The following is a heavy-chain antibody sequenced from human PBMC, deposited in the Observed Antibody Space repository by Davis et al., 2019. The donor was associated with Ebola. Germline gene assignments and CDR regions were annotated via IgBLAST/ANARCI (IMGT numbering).Heavy chain of an antibody. Sequence: GESLKISCAASGFTFSSYSMNWVRQAPGKGLEWVSSISSSSSYIYYADSVKGRFTISRDNSKNTVYLQMNSLRPEDTAVYFCARGALRSLEWSNNDSFDIWGQGTMVTVSS. D-gene: IGHD3-3*01. CDR3: ARGALRSLEWSNNDSFDI. CDR1: GFTFSSYS. V-gene: IGHV3-21*01. J-gene: IGHJ3*02. CDR2: ISSSSSYI.